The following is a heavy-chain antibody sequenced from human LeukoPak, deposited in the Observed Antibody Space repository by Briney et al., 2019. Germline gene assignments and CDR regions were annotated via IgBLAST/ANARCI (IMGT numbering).Heavy chain of an antibody. Sequence: ASVKVSCKASGYTFTNYFIIWVRQAPGRSLEWMGRVSTSTGDTTFAQRLQGRITMTTDTSTSTAYLELRSLKSDDTAVYYCARTIKAAIYFQEWGQGTLVTVSS. J-gene: IGHJ1*01. CDR3: ARTIKAAIYFQE. D-gene: IGHD2-2*01. V-gene: IGHV1-18*01. CDR2: VSTSTGDT. CDR1: GYTFTNYF.